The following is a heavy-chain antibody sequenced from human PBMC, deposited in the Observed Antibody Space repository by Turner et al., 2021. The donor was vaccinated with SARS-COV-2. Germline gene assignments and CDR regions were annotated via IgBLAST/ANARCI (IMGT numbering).Heavy chain of an antibody. CDR1: GGSSSSSRYY. V-gene: IGHV4-39*01. CDR3: ARSNYDFWSGYYTFYFDY. J-gene: IGHJ4*02. D-gene: IGHD3-3*01. Sequence: QLQLQESGPGLAKPSETLSLTCTAAGGSSSSSRYYWGWIRQPPGKGLEWIGRIYYSGSTYYNPSLKSRVTISVDTSKNQFSLKLSSVTAADTAVYYCARSNYDFWSGYYTFYFDYWGQGTLVTVSS. CDR2: IYYSGST.